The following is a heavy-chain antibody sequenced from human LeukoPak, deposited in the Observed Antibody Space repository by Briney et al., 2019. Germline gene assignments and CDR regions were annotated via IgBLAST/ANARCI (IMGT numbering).Heavy chain of an antibody. CDR2: IYCSGCT. J-gene: IGHJ4*02. D-gene: IGHD3/OR15-3a*01. CDR1: GGSISSYY. V-gene: IGHV4-59*07. Sequence: SDTLSLTCTVPGGSISSYYWIWIRQPPAKGLEGSGYIYCSGCTNHKPPGQRGVRIFLEASLNEFSLKLSSGNAAVMPCDYCARKTGSGLFILPGGQGTLVTVSS. CDR3: ARKTGSGLFILP.